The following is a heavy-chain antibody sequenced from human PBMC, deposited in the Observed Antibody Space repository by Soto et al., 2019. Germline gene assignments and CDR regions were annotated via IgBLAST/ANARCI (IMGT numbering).Heavy chain of an antibody. D-gene: IGHD3-16*01. J-gene: IGHJ6*02. CDR1: GFSFESNG. CDR3: VKGLYDDLIDGYYHYYGLDV. CDR2: ILFDGSNK. V-gene: IGHV3-33*03. Sequence: QAQLVESGGGVVQPGGSLRLSCAASGFSFESNGMHWVRRAPGKGLGWVAGILFDGSNKYYRDSVSARFAIFSDNSKKTIYLQMNSLKLDDTATYYCVKGLYDDLIDGYYHYYGLDVWGQGTTVTVSS.